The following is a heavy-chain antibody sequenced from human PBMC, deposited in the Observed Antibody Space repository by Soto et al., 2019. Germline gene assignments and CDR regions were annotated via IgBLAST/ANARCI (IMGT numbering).Heavy chain of an antibody. CDR3: ARDRRYNWNYRDAFDI. J-gene: IGHJ3*02. CDR1: GGSISSGGYY. Sequence: PSETLSLTCTVSGGSISSGGYYWGWILHHPGKGLEWIGYIDYSGSTYYDPSLKSRVTISVDTSKNQFSLKLSSVTAADTAVYYCARDRRYNWNYRDAFDIWGQGTMVTVSS. D-gene: IGHD1-7*01. CDR2: IDYSGST. V-gene: IGHV4-31*03.